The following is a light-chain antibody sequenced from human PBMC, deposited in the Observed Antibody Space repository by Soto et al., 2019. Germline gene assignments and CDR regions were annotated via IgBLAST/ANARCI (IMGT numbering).Light chain of an antibody. J-gene: IGKJ4*01. CDR1: QSISCR. CDR3: QHYNSYPLT. Sequence: DIQMTQSPSTLSASVGDRVTITCRASQSISCRLTWYQQKPGKAPKLLVYAASSLESGVPSRFSGSGSGTDFTLTISSLQPVDFATYYCQHYNSYPLTFGGGTRVEIK. V-gene: IGKV1-5*01. CDR2: AAS.